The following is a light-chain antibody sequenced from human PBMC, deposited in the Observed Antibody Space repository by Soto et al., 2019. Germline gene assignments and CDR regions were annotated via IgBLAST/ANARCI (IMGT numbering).Light chain of an antibody. CDR3: QQYGTSLFT. V-gene: IGKV3-20*01. J-gene: IGKJ4*01. Sequence: VLTQSPGTLSLSPGDRATLSCRSSQSAYSSYLSWYQQKPGQAPRLLIYGASNRATGIPDRFSGSGSGTDFTLTISGLEPEDFAVYYCQQYGTSLFTFGGGTKV. CDR1: QSAYSSY. CDR2: GAS.